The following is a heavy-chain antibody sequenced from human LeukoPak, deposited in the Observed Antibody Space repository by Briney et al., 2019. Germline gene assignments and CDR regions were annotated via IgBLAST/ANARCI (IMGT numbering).Heavy chain of an antibody. V-gene: IGHV1-69*04. CDR2: IIPILGIA. CDR3: ARGVYIAAGQYGY. Sequence: SVKVSCKASGGTFSSYAISWVRQAPGQGLEWMGRIIPILGIANHAQKFQGRVTITADKSTSTAYMELSSLRSEDTAVYYCARGVYIAAGQYGYWGQGTLVTVSS. J-gene: IGHJ4*02. D-gene: IGHD6-13*01. CDR1: GGTFSSYA.